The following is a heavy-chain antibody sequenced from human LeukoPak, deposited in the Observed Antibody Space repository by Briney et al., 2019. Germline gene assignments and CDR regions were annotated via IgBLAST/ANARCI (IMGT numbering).Heavy chain of an antibody. CDR2: ISAYNGNT. J-gene: IGHJ3*02. V-gene: IGHV1-18*01. Sequence: ASVKASCKASGYTFTSYGISWVRQAPGQGLEWMGWISAYNGNTNYAQKLQGRVTMTTDTSTSTAYMELRSLRSDDTAVYYCARDDQRELLQGDAFDIWGQGTMVTVSS. CDR1: GYTFTSYG. D-gene: IGHD1-26*01. CDR3: ARDDQRELLQGDAFDI.